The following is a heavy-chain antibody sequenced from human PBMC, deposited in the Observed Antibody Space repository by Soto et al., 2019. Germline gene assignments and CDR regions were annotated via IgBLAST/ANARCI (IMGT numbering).Heavy chain of an antibody. V-gene: IGHV3-74*01. CDR2: INSDGSST. CDR3: ARDENYAMDV. Sequence: PVGSLRLSCAASGFTFSSYWMHWVRQPPGKGLVWVSRINSDGSSTTYADSVKGRFTISRDVAKNTLYLQMNSLRAEDTAVYYCARDENYAMDVWGHGTTVAVSS. J-gene: IGHJ6*02. CDR1: GFTFSSYW.